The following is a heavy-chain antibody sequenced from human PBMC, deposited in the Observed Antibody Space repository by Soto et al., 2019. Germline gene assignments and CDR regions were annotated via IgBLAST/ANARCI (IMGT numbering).Heavy chain of an antibody. CDR2: ISAYNGNT. J-gene: IGHJ5*02. Sequence: ASVKVSCKASGYTFTSYGISWVRQAPGQGLEWMGWISAYNGNTNYAQKLQGRVTMTTDTSTSTAYMELRSLRSDDTAVYYCARNRIAAAFSWFDPWGQGTLVTVSS. CDR3: ARNRIAAAFSWFDP. V-gene: IGHV1-18*04. CDR1: GYTFTSYG. D-gene: IGHD6-13*01.